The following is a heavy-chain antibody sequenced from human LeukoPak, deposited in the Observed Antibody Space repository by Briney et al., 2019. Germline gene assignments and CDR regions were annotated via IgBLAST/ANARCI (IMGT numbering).Heavy chain of an antibody. J-gene: IGHJ4*02. CDR1: GFTFSTYA. Sequence: GGSVRLSCAASGFTFSTYAMNWVRQGPGKGLEWVSSISCSSTYMYYADSVKGRFTVSRDNAKNSLYLQMSSLRAEDTAVYYCASGERPRSYSSSDYWGQGTLVSVSS. V-gene: IGHV3-21*01. CDR3: ASGERPRSYSSSDY. D-gene: IGHD6-6*01. CDR2: ISCSSTYM.